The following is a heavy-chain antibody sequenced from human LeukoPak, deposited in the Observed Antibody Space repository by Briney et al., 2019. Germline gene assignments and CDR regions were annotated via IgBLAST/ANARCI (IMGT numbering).Heavy chain of an antibody. Sequence: ASVTVSCKASGYTFSAYGITWVRQAPGQGLEWMAWTSGTGYNTDYTQRFQGRVSVTTDTSTSTAYLEVRSLRSEDTAIYYCARSQCPDSTSCYYFFYFDFWGQGTPVTVSS. D-gene: IGHD2-2*01. CDR1: GYTFSAYG. CDR2: TSGTGYNT. J-gene: IGHJ4*02. V-gene: IGHV1-18*01. CDR3: ARSQCPDSTSCYYFFYFDF.